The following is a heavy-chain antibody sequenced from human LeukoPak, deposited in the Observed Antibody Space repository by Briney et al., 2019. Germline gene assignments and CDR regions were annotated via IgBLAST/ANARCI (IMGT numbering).Heavy chain of an antibody. CDR1: GGSISSYY. CDR3: ARGYYDYVWGSYRIHFDY. CDR2: IYYSGST. D-gene: IGHD3-16*02. V-gene: IGHV4-59*01. J-gene: IGHJ4*02. Sequence: SETLSLTCTVSGGSISSYYWSWIRQPPGKGLEWIGYIYYSGSTNHNPSLKSRVTISVDTSKNQYSLKLSSVTAADTAVYYCARGYYDYVWGSYRIHFDYWGQGTLVTVSS.